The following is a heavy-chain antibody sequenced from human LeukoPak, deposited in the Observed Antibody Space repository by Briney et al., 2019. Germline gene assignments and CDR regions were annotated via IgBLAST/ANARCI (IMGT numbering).Heavy chain of an antibody. Sequence: SETLSLTCTVSNDSISPLYWGWIRQPPGKGLEFIGYIFYSGTTNFSPSLKSRVTLSVDTSKSQFSLRLNSVTAADTAVYYCARGGSAAKYYFDSWGQGTLVTVSS. V-gene: IGHV4-59*11. CDR3: ARGGSAAKYYFDS. CDR1: NDSISPLY. CDR2: IFYSGTT. J-gene: IGHJ4*02. D-gene: IGHD6-13*01.